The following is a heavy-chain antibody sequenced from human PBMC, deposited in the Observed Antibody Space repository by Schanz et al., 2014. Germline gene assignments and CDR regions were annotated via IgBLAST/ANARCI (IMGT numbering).Heavy chain of an antibody. J-gene: IGHJ4*02. Sequence: EVQLAESGGGLVQPGGSLRLSCAASGFTFSGFWMTWVRQAPGKGLEWVSYIGNGGVTIYYADSVKGRFTISRDNSKTPLYLQMNSLRAEDTAVYYCARIGGSVFDYWAQGTLVTVSS. CDR1: GFTFSGFW. D-gene: IGHD3-10*01. V-gene: IGHV3-48*04. CDR3: ARIGGSVFDY. CDR2: IGNGGVTI.